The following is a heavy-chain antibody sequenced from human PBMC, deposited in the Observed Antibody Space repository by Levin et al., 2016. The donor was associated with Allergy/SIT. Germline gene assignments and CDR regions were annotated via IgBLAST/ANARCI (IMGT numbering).Heavy chain of an antibody. J-gene: IGHJ4*02. V-gene: IGHV3-23*01. Sequence: GESLKISCAASGFTFFSYAMSWVRQAPGKGLEWVSGIYANGDITYYADSVRGRFTISRDNSKNALYLQINSLRVEDTAVYYCAKDRGWLNGGDNRFDSWGQGTLVTVSS. CDR3: AKDRGWLNGGDNRFDS. CDR2: IYANGDIT. CDR1: GFTFFSYA. D-gene: IGHD5-12*01.